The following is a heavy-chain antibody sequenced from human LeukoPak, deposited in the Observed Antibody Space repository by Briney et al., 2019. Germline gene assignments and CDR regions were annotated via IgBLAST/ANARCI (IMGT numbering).Heavy chain of an antibody. V-gene: IGHV4-59*08. J-gene: IGHJ4*02. CDR1: GGSISPYY. CDR2: IYYSGST. Sequence: PSETLSLTCTAPGGSISPYYWSWVRQPPGKGLEWIGYIYYSGSTNYNPSLKSRVTISVDTSKNQFSLKLSSVTAADTAMYYCARHGGGGESYPRVFDYWGRGNLVTVSS. D-gene: IGHD1-26*01. CDR3: ARHGGGGESYPRVFDY.